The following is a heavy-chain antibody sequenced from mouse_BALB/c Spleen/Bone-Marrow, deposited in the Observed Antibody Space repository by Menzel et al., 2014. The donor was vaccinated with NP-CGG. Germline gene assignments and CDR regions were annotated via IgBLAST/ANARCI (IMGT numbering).Heavy chain of an antibody. V-gene: IGHV4-1*02. CDR3: ARLHYYGYGAY. D-gene: IGHD1-2*01. Sequence: EVKLQESGGGLVQPGGSLKLSCAASGFDFXTFWMSWVRQAPGKGLEWIGEINPDRSTINYRPSLKDKFIISRDNAKNTLYLLMSKVRSEDTALYYCARLHYYGYGAYWGQGTLVTVSA. J-gene: IGHJ3*01. CDR2: INPDRSTI. CDR1: GFDFXTFW.